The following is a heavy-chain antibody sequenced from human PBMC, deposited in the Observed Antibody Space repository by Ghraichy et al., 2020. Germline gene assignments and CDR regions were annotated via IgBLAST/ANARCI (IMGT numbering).Heavy chain of an antibody. Sequence: SETLSLTCSVSGASISTYYWSWIRQPPGKGLEWNGYIYYSGNTNSNPSLRSRVTISIDTSKNQFSLALNSVTAADTAVYFCARASVPRPAAGTYFDHWGQGALVTVSS. CDR3: ARASVPRPAAGTYFDH. CDR2: IYYSGNT. V-gene: IGHV4-59*01. CDR1: GASISTYY. D-gene: IGHD6-13*01. J-gene: IGHJ4*02.